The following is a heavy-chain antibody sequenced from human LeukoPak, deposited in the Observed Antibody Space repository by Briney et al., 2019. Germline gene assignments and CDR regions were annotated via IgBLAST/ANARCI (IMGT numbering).Heavy chain of an antibody. D-gene: IGHD3-10*01. V-gene: IGHV4-59*08. CDR2: ISYNGYT. J-gene: IGHJ4*02. Sequence: SETLSLTCAVSGGSISTYYWSWIWQSPGKGLEWIGYISYNGYTNYNPSLNSRVTMSVDTSKSQFSLRLSSVTASDTAVYYCARHLDYYGSGSYEFWGQGTLVTVSS. CDR3: ARHLDYYGSGSYEF. CDR1: GGSISTYY.